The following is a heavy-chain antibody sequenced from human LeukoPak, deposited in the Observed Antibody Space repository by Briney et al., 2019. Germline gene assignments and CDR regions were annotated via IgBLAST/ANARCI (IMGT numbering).Heavy chain of an antibody. CDR2: ISASGSNI. V-gene: IGHV3-48*01. CDR1: GFPFSSYS. CDR3: VRVKGTYFDF. Sequence: GGSLRLSCAASGFPFSSYSMNWARQAPGKGLEWVSYISASGSNIYYLDSVKGRFTVSRDTAMNSLFLQMNRPGVEDTAIYYCVRVKGTYFDFWGQGTLVTVSS. J-gene: IGHJ4*02. D-gene: IGHD1-1*01.